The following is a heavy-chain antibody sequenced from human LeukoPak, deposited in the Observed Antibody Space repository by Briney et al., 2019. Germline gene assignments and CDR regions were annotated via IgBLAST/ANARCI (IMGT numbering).Heavy chain of an antibody. CDR3: ATGYSYGPSYNWFDP. Sequence: GASVKVSCKVTGYTLTELSMHWVRQARGKGLEWMGGFDPEDGETIYAQKFQGRVTMTEDTSTDTAYMELSSLRSEDTAVYYCATGYSYGPSYNWFDPWGQGTLVTVSS. V-gene: IGHV1-24*01. J-gene: IGHJ5*02. CDR2: FDPEDGET. CDR1: GYTLTELS. D-gene: IGHD5-18*01.